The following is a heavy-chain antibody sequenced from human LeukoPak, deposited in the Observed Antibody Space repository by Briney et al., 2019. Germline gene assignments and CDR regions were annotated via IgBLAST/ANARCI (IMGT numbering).Heavy chain of an antibody. CDR2: IYYSGTT. Sequence: PSETLSLTCTVSGGSISSYYWSWIRQPPGKGLEWIGYIYYSGTTNYNPSLKSRVTISVDTSKNHLSLKLGSVTAADTAVYYCARGDTAMVLWGQGTLVTVSS. CDR3: ARGDTAMVL. CDR1: GGSISSYY. J-gene: IGHJ4*02. V-gene: IGHV4-59*01. D-gene: IGHD5-18*01.